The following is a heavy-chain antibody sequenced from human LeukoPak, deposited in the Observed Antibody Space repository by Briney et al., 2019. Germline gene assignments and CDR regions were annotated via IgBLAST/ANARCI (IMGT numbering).Heavy chain of an antibody. Sequence: PGGSLRLSCAASGFTFSSYSMNWVRQAPGKGLEWVSYISSSSSTIYYADSVKGRFTISRDNAKNSLYLQMNSLRAEDTAVYYCARAILGYCSSTSCPPGYWGQGTLVTVSS. V-gene: IGHV3-48*01. CDR3: ARAILGYCSSTSCPPGY. CDR1: GFTFSSYS. CDR2: ISSSSSTI. D-gene: IGHD2-2*01. J-gene: IGHJ4*02.